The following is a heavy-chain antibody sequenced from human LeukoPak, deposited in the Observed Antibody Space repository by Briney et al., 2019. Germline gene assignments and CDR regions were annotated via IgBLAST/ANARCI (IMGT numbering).Heavy chain of an antibody. CDR2: IIPIFGTA. D-gene: IGHD2-21*01. CDR3: AIPWLHMVGYFDY. V-gene: IGHV1-69*13. CDR1: GGTFSSYA. Sequence: SVKVSCKASGGTFSSYAISWVRQAPGQGLEWMGGIIPIFGTANYAQEFQGRVTITADESTSTAYMELSSLRSEDTAVYYCAIPWLHMVGYFDYWGQGTLVTVSS. J-gene: IGHJ4*02.